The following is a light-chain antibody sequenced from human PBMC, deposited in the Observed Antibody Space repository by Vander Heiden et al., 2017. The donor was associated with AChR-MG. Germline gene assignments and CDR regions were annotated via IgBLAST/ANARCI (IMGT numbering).Light chain of an antibody. Sequence: QLVLTQSPSASASLGASVKLTCTLSSGHSTHAIAWHQQQPERGPRYLMRLNNDGSHTKGDGIPDRFSGSSSGAERHLTISSLQSEDEADYYCQTWGSGFHVVFGGGTKLT. CDR2: LNNDGSH. CDR3: QTWGSGFHVV. V-gene: IGLV4-69*01. J-gene: IGLJ2*01. CDR1: SGHSTHA.